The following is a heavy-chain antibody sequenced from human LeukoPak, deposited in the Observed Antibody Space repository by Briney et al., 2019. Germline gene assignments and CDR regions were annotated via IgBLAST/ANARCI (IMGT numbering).Heavy chain of an antibody. CDR2: INHSGST. D-gene: IGHD5-24*01. Sequence: SETLSLTCAVYGGSFSGYYWSWIRQPPRKGLEWIGEINHSGSTNYNPSLKSRVTISVDTSKNQFSLKLSSVTAADTAVYYCAQLRGYFDRWDRGTLVTVSS. CDR1: GGSFSGYY. V-gene: IGHV4-34*01. CDR3: AQLRGYFDR. J-gene: IGHJ2*01.